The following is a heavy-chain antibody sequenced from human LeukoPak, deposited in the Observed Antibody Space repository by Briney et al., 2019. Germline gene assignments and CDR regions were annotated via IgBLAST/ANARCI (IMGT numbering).Heavy chain of an antibody. J-gene: IGHJ4*02. CDR1: GFTFDDYA. CDR2: ISWNSGSM. D-gene: IGHD3-22*01. CDR3: AKDSGPNYYDSSGYFDY. V-gene: IGHV3-9*01. Sequence: GGSLRLSCAASGFTFDDYAMHWVRQVPGKGLEWVSGISWNSGSMDYADSVKGRFTISRDNAKNSLYLQMNSLRPEDAALYYCAKDSGPNYYDSSGYFDYWGQGTLVTVS.